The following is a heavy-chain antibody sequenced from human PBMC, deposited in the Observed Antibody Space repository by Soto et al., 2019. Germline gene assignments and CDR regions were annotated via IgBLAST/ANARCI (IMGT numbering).Heavy chain of an antibody. CDR1: GGSVRSGAYY. D-gene: IGHD5-18*01. V-gene: IGHV4-61*08. CDR2: IYYSGTI. J-gene: IGHJ6*02. Sequence: PSETLSLTCTVSGGSVRSGAYYWSWLRQPPGGGLEWIGYIYYSGTIKYNPSLQSRVTMSIDTSRNQFSLKLASVSAADAAVYFCARDLVDSVFTYAIDVWGQGTAVTVSS. CDR3: ARDLVDSVFTYAIDV.